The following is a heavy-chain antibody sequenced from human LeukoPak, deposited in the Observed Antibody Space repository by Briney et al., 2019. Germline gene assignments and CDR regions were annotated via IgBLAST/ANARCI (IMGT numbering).Heavy chain of an antibody. D-gene: IGHD3-9*01. CDR3: ARAEVLRYFDWFPGYYGMDV. Sequence: PGGSLRLSCAASGFTFSTYWMSWVRQAPGKGLEWVANINQDGSEKYFVDSVKGRFTISRDNAKNSLYLQMNSLRAEDTAVYYCARAEVLRYFDWFPGYYGMDVWGQGTTVTVSS. CDR2: INQDGSEK. J-gene: IGHJ6*02. CDR1: GFTFSTYW. V-gene: IGHV3-7*02.